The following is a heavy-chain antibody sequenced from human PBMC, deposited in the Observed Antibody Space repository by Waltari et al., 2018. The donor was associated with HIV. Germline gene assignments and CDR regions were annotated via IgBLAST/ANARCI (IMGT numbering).Heavy chain of an antibody. D-gene: IGHD3-16*01. CDR2: ISHSART. CDR3: ARSAGHAHLWAHYGDY. Sequence: HVQLEPWRTGLLKPSQTLSLTCAVYGESLSDYHSEPSQSFHDSSWAWIRQPPGKGLEWIGEISHSARTNYNPSLKSPVAITIATSKKRFSLKLRSVTAADTAIYYSARSAGHAHLWAHYGDYWGQGKLVTVSS. V-gene: IGHV4-34*01. J-gene: IGHJ4*02. CDR1: GESLSDYH.